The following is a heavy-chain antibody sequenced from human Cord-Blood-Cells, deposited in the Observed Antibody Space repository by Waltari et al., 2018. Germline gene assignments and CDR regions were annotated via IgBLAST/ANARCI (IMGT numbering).Heavy chain of an antibody. CDR1: GFTFSSYS. J-gene: IGHJ4*02. CDR2: IRSRSSTR. D-gene: IGHD1-26*01. V-gene: IGHV3-48*02. Sequence: EVQPVESGGGLVQPGGSLRLSCAASGFTFSSYSMNWVRQAPGKGLEWDSYIRSRSSTRCYADSVKGRFTIARDNAKNSLYLQMNSLRDEDTAVYYCARETVGESDYWGQGTLVTVSS. CDR3: ARETVGESDY.